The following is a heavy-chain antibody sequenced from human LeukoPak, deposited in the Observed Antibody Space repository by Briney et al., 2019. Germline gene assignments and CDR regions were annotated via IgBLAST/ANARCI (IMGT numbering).Heavy chain of an antibody. CDR2: IKSKTDGWTT. CDR3: TTTTSSGA. Sequence: PGGSLRLSCAASGFTFSNAWMSWVRQAPGKGLEWVGRIKSKTDGWTTDYAAPVKGRFTISRDDSKNTLYLQMNSLKTEDTAVYYCTTTTSSGAWGQGTLVTVSS. J-gene: IGHJ4*02. D-gene: IGHD3-22*01. V-gene: IGHV3-15*01. CDR1: GFTFSNAW.